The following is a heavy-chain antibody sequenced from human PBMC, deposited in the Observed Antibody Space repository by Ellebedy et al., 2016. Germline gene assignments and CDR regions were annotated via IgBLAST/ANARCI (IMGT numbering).Heavy chain of an antibody. CDR3: AKDYSGGYYGWFDP. CDR1: GLTFSSYA. D-gene: IGHD3-22*01. V-gene: IGHV3-23*01. CDR2: ISGFGGST. Sequence: GGSLRFSCAASGLTFSSYAMGWVRQAPGKGLEWVSTISGFGGSTYYADSVEGRFTISRDNSKNTLYLQMNSLRAEDTAVYYCAKDYSGGYYGWFDPWGQGTLVTVSS. J-gene: IGHJ5*02.